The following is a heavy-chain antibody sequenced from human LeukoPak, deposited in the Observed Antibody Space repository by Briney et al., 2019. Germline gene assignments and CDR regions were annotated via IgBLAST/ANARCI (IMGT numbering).Heavy chain of an antibody. CDR3: ARDGSLDYDFWSGYQNWFDP. CDR2: INWNGGST. Sequence: GGSLRLSCAASGFTFSSYAMSWVRQAPGKGLEWVSGINWNGGSTGYADSVKGRFTISRDNAKNSLYLQMNSLRAEDTALYYCARDGSLDYDFWSGYQNWFDPWGQGTLVTVSS. V-gene: IGHV3-20*04. D-gene: IGHD3-3*01. CDR1: GFTFSSYA. J-gene: IGHJ5*02.